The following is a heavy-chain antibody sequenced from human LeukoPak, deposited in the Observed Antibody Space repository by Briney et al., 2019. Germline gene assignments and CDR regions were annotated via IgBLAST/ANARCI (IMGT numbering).Heavy chain of an antibody. D-gene: IGHD1-14*01. J-gene: IGHJ4*02. CDR2: IGPTGFDR. Sequence: PGGSLRLSCTTSGLTFSTSGFNWVRQAPGKGLEWVASIGPTGFDRYHADSIKGRFTISRDNANNFLYLQMDSLRAEDTAAYYCATETNGRHYDYWGQGTLLTVSS. CDR3: ATETNGRHYDY. CDR1: GLTFSTSG. V-gene: IGHV3-21*06.